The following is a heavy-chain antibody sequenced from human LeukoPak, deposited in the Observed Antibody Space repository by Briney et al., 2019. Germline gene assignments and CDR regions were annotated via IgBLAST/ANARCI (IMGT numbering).Heavy chain of an antibody. J-gene: IGHJ4*02. Sequence: GGSLRLSCAASGFTFSSYSMNWVRQAPGKGLEWVSYISSSSSTIYYADSVKGRFTISRDNAKNSLYLQMNSLRAEDTAVYYCARDFTSLAYWGQGTLVTVSS. CDR2: ISSSSSTI. CDR1: GFTFSSYS. V-gene: IGHV3-48*04. D-gene: IGHD3-10*01. CDR3: ARDFTSLAY.